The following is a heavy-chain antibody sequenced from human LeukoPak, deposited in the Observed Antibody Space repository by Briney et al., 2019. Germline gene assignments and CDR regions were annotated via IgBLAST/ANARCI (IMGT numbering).Heavy chain of an antibody. V-gene: IGHV1-2*06. D-gene: IGHD1-26*01. CDR3: ARAFRYSGSYYSYY. CDR2: INPNSGGT. J-gene: IGHJ4*02. CDR1: GYTFTSYG. Sequence: ASVKVSCKASGYTFTSYGISWVRQAPGQGLEWMGRINPNSGGTNYAQKFQGRVTMTRDTSISTAYMELSRLRSDDTAVYYCARAFRYSGSYYSYYWGQGTLVTVSS.